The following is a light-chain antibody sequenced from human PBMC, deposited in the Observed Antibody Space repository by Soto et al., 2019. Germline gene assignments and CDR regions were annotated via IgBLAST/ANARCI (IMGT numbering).Light chain of an antibody. J-gene: IGKJ5*01. Sequence: EIVLAQSPGTLSLSPGERATLSFRASPSVANSHVAWYPQTPGQAPRILIYDASNRATGIPARFSGRGSGTDFTLTISSLEPEDFAVYYCQQRTRWPMTFGQGTRLEIK. V-gene: IGKV3-11*01. CDR2: DAS. CDR3: QQRTRWPMT. CDR1: PSVANSH.